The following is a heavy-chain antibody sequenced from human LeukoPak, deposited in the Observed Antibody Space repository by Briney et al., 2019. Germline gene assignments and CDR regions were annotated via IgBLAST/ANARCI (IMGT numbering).Heavy chain of an antibody. J-gene: IGHJ5*02. CDR3: ARTVAATAGYWFDP. D-gene: IGHD2-15*01. Sequence: SETLSLTCTVSGGSISSYYWSWIRQPPGKGLEWIGYIYYSGSTNYNPSLKRRVTISVDTSKSQFSLKLSSVTAADTAVYYCARTVAATAGYWFDPWGQGTLVTVSS. V-gene: IGHV4-59*01. CDR1: GGSISSYY. CDR2: IYYSGST.